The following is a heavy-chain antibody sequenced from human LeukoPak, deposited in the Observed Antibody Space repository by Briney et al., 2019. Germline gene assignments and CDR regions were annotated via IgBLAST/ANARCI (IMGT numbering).Heavy chain of an antibody. CDR3: AKDEGRYIIDY. V-gene: IGHV3-30*18. Sequence: PGGSLRLSCAASGFTFRSYGMHWVRQAPGKGLEWVAVITYDGSNKYYADAVKGRFTISRDTSKNTLYLQMNSLRADDTAVYYFAKDEGRYIIDYWGQGTLVTVSS. D-gene: IGHD1-26*01. J-gene: IGHJ4*02. CDR1: GFTFRSYG. CDR2: ITYDGSNK.